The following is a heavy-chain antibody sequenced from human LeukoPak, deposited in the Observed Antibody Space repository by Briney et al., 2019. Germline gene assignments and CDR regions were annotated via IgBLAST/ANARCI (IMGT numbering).Heavy chain of an antibody. V-gene: IGHV3-23*01. J-gene: IGHJ4*02. D-gene: IGHD1-26*01. CDR2: ISGSGGST. CDR1: GFTFSSYA. CDR3: AKDSFAALSFFDY. Sequence: GGSLRLSCAASGFTFSSYAMSWVRQAPGKGPEWVSGISGSGGSTFYADSVKGRFTINRDNSRNTLYLQMNSLRAEDTAEYYCAKDSFAALSFFDYWGQGTLVTVSS.